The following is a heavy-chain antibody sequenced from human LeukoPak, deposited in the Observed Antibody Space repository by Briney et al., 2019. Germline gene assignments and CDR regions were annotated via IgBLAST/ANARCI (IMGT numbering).Heavy chain of an antibody. V-gene: IGHV3-49*03. J-gene: IGHJ6*02. Sequence: GGSLRLSCTASGFTFGDYAMSWFRQAPGKGLEWVGFIRSKAYGGTTEYAASVKGRFTISRDDSKSIAYLQMNSLKTEDTAVYYCTRAPYYDSSGYYKTGVYYYGMDVWGQGTTVTVSS. CDR1: GFTFGDYA. D-gene: IGHD3-22*01. CDR2: IRSKAYGGTT. CDR3: TRAPYYDSSGYYKTGVYYYGMDV.